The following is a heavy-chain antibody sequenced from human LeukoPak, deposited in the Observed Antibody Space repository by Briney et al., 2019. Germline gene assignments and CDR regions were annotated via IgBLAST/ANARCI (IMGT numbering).Heavy chain of an antibody. D-gene: IGHD6-6*01. CDR3: ARGLEYSSSSDY. J-gene: IGHJ4*02. CDR2: ISYDGSNK. V-gene: IGHV3-30-3*01. Sequence: GGSLRLSCAASGFTFSSYAMHWVRQAPGKGLEWVAVISYDGSNKYYADSVKGRFTISRDNSKNTLYLQMNSLSAEDTAVYYCARGLEYSSSSDYWGQGTLVTVSS. CDR1: GFTFSSYA.